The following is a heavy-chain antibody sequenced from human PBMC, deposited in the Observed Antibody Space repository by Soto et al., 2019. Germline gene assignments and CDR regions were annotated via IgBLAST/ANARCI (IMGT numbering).Heavy chain of an antibody. CDR1: GFTFSSYA. CDR2: ISYDGSNK. J-gene: IGHJ3*02. V-gene: IGHV3-30-3*01. CDR3: ARDGVVVVAASDAFDI. Sequence: QVQLVESGGGVVQPGRSLRLSCAASGFTFSSYAMHWVRQAPGKGLEWVAVISYDGSNKYYADSVKGRFTISRDNSKNTLYLQMNSLRAEDTAVYYCARDGVVVVAASDAFDIWGQGTMVTVSS. D-gene: IGHD2-15*01.